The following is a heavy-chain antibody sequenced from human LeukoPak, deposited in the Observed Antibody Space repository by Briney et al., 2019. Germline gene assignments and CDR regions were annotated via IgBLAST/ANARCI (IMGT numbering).Heavy chain of an antibody. CDR2: ISSSSSSYI. D-gene: IGHD5-24*01. CDR1: GFTFSSYS. CDR3: ARDLVEMATQGWFDP. V-gene: IGHV3-21*01. J-gene: IGHJ5*02. Sequence: PGGSLRLSCAASGFTFSSYSMNWVRKAPGKGLKGFSSISSSSSSYIYYADSVKGRFTISRDNAKNSLYLQMNSLRAEDTAVYYCARDLVEMATQGWFDPWGQGTLVTVSS.